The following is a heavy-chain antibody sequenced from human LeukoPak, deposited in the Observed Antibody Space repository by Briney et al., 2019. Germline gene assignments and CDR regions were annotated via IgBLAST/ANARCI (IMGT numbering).Heavy chain of an antibody. V-gene: IGHV3-33*06. J-gene: IGHJ6*03. D-gene: IGHD1-1*01. CDR2: IWYDGSNK. Sequence: GGSLRLSCAASGFTFSSYGMHWVRQAPGKGLEWVAVIWYDGSNKYYADSVKGRFTISRDNSKNTLYLQMNSLRAEDTAVYYCAKTGRSASFKYYYYMDVWGKGTTVTVSS. CDR3: AKTGRSASFKYYYYMDV. CDR1: GFTFSSYG.